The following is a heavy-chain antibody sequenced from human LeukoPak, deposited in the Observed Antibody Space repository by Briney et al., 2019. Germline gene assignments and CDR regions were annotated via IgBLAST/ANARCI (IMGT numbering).Heavy chain of an antibody. CDR1: GGSISSGGYY. CDR2: IYYSGST. V-gene: IGHV4-61*08. CDR3: ARGGWSVQLWGNYGMDV. J-gene: IGHJ6*02. D-gene: IGHD5-18*01. Sequence: PSETLSLTCTVSGGSISSGGYYWSWIRQPPGKGLEWIGYIYYSGSTNYNPSLKSRVTISVDTSKNQFSLKLSSVTAADTAVYYCARGGWSVQLWGNYGMDVWGQGTTVTVSS.